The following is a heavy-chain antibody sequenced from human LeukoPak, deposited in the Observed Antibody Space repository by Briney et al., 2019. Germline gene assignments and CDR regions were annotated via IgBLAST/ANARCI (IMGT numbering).Heavy chain of an antibody. J-gene: IGHJ6*02. CDR1: GYTFTSYG. D-gene: IGHD3-10*01. CDR2: ISAYNGNT. V-gene: IGHV1-18*01. Sequence: ASVKVSCKASGYTFTSYGISWVRQAPGQGLEWMGWISAYNGNTNYAQKLQGRATMTTDTSTSTAYMELRSLRSDDTAVYYCARDQGLGFGELWDYYGMDVWGQGTTVTVSS. CDR3: ARDQGLGFGELWDYYGMDV.